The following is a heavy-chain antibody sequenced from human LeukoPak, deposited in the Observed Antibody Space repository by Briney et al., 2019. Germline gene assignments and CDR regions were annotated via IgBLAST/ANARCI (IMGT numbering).Heavy chain of an antibody. CDR1: GDSVSSNSAT. D-gene: IGHD2-8*01. V-gene: IGHV6-1*01. CDR2: TYYKSKWYN. CDR3: ARDLSRLYCTNGVCYGYYYYGMDV. Sequence: SQTLSLTCAISGDSVSSNSATWNWITQSPSRGLEWLGRTYYKSKWYNDYAVSVKSRITINSDTSKNQFSLQLNSVTPEDTAVYYCARDLSRLYCTNGVCYGYYYYGMDVWGQGTTVTVSS. J-gene: IGHJ6*02.